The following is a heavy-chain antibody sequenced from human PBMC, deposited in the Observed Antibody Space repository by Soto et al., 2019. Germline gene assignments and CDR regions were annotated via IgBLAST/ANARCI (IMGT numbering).Heavy chain of an antibody. Sequence: QITLKESGPTLVNPTQTLTLTCTFSGFSLSTSGVGVGWIRQPPGKALEWLALISWDDDKRYSPSLKSRLTLTKDTSKNQLVLTMTNRDPVDTATYYCAHSCYGSGRGPNGFDPWGQGTLVTVSS. V-gene: IGHV2-5*02. J-gene: IGHJ5*02. D-gene: IGHD3-10*01. CDR3: AHSCYGSGRGPNGFDP. CDR1: GFSLSTSGVG. CDR2: ISWDDDK.